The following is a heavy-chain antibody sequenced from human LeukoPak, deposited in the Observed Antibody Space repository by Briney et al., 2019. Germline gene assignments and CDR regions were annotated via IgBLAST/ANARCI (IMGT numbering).Heavy chain of an antibody. D-gene: IGHD2-15*01. CDR1: GYTFTSYG. Sequence: ASVKVSCKASGYTFTSYGISWVRQAPGQGLEWMGWISAYNGNTNYAQKLQGRVTMTTDTSTSTAYMELRSLRSDDTAVYYCASTKEDEYCSGGSCTLFDYWGQGTLVTVSS. J-gene: IGHJ4*02. V-gene: IGHV1-18*01. CDR2: ISAYNGNT. CDR3: ASTKEDEYCSGGSCTLFDY.